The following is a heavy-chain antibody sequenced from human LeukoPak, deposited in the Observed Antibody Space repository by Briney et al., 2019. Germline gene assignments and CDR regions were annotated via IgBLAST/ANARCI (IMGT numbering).Heavy chain of an antibody. CDR1: GFTFTNYW. D-gene: IGHD6-6*01. J-gene: IGHJ4*02. CDR2: IERDGSST. CDR3: ARAAYSSSPDY. V-gene: IGHV3-74*01. Sequence: PGGSLRLSCAASGFTFTNYWMLWVRQAPGKGLVWVSRIERDGSSTRYADPVKGRFLMSRDNAKNTVDLQMNSLRAEDMAVYYCARAAYSSSPDYWGQGALVTVSS.